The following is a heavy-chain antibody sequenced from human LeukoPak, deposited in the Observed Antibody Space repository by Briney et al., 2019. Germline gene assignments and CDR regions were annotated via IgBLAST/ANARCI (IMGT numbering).Heavy chain of an antibody. J-gene: IGHJ4*02. CDR2: IYYSGST. Sequence: SETLSLTCTVSGGSISSYYWSWIRQPPGKGLEWIGYIYYSGSTNYKPSLKSRVTISVDTSKNQFSLKLSSVTAAYTAVYYCERHRKQLLCFGELLGRPWEYFDYWGQRTLVTVSS. D-gene: IGHD3-10*01. V-gene: IGHV4-59*08. CDR1: GGSISSYY. CDR3: ERHRKQLLCFGELLGRPWEYFDY.